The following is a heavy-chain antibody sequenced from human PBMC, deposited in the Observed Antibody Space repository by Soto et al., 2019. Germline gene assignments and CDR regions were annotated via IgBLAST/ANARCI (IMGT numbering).Heavy chain of an antibody. D-gene: IGHD6-13*01. CDR2: IYSGGST. J-gene: IGHJ3*02. V-gene: IGHV3-53*01. CDR1: GFTVSSNY. CDR3: AREGRYSSSWYGWASDAQPHQQDAFDI. Sequence: EVQLVESGGGLIQPGGSLRLSCAASGFTVSSNYMSWVRQAPGKGLEWVSVIYSGGSTYYADSVKGRFTISRDNSKNTLYLQMNSLRAEDTAVYYCAREGRYSSSWYGWASDAQPHQQDAFDIWGQGTMVTVSS.